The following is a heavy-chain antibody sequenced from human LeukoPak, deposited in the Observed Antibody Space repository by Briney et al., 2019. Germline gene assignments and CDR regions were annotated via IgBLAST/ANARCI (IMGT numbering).Heavy chain of an antibody. V-gene: IGHV4-4*07. Sequence: SETLSLTCTVSSESINPYYWNWIRQPAGKGLEWIGHIYKSGSTNYNPSLKSRVTMSLDTSKNQFSLKLRSVTAADTAVYFCARSFLDYMDVWGKGTTVTVSS. J-gene: IGHJ6*03. CDR3: ARSFLDYMDV. CDR1: SESINPYY. D-gene: IGHD2/OR15-2a*01. CDR2: IYKSGST.